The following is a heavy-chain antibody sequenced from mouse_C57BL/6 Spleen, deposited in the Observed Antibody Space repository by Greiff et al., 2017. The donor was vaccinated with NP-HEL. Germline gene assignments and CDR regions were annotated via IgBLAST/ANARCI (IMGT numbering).Heavy chain of an antibody. CDR3: ERDYGSSYTSHWYFDV. V-gene: IGHV1-78*01. D-gene: IGHD1-1*01. CDR1: GYTFTDHT. J-gene: IGHJ1*03. CDR2: IYPRDGST. Sequence: VKLMESDAELVKPGASVKISCKVSGYTFTDHTIHWMKQRPEQGLEWIGYIYPRDGSTKYNEKFKGKATLTADKSSSTAYMQLNSLTSEDSAVYFCERDYGSSYTSHWYFDVWGTGTTVTVSS.